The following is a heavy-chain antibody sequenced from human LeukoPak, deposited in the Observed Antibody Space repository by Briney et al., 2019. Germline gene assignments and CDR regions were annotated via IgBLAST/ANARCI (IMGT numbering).Heavy chain of an antibody. CDR1: GVSISSGDYY. V-gene: IGHV4-30-4*01. J-gene: IGHJ4*02. CDR2: IYYSGST. Sequence: SSQTLSLTCTVSGVSISSGDYYWSWIRQPPGKGLEWIGYIYYSGSTYYNPSLKSRVTISVDTSKNQFSLKLSSVTAADTAVYYCVRLRRDGYKSIDYWGQGTLVTVPS. CDR3: VRLRRDGYKSIDY. D-gene: IGHD5-24*01.